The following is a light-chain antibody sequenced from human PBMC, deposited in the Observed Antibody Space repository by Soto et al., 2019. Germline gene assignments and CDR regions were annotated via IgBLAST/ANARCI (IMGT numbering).Light chain of an antibody. CDR3: QHDGSSIFT. J-gene: IGKJ4*01. CDR2: GAS. Sequence: EIVLTQSPGTLCLSPGERATLSCRASQSISSSYLAWYQQKPGQAPRLLIYGASSRAAGIPDRFSGSGSGTDFTHTSSRLEPEDFAVYHCQHDGSSIFTFGGGTTVEIK. CDR1: QSISSSY. V-gene: IGKV3-20*01.